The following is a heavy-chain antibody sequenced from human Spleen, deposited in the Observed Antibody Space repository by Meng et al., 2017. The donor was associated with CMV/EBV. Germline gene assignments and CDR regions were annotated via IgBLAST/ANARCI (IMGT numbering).Heavy chain of an antibody. Sequence: SRSTFTGYSMHWVRQVPGQGLEWMGWINPNSGGTNYAQKFQGRVTMTRDTSISTAYMELSRLRSDDTAVYYCARELGDDYGGKRTDYWGQGTLVTVSS. CDR3: ARELGDDYGGKRTDY. D-gene: IGHD4-23*01. CDR1: RSTFTGYS. J-gene: IGHJ4*02. CDR2: INPNSGGT. V-gene: IGHV1-2*02.